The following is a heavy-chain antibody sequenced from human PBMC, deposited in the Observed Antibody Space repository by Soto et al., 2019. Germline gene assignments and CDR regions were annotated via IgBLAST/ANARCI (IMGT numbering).Heavy chain of an antibody. CDR3: ARERLTSYYYYGMDV. V-gene: IGHV4-59*01. CDR1: SGSISSYY. D-gene: IGHD3-22*01. CDR2: IYYSGST. J-gene: IGHJ6*02. Sequence: WETLSLTCTVSSGSISSYYWSWIRQPPGKGLEWIGYIYYSGSTNYNPSLKSRVTISVDTSKNQFSLKLSSVTAADTAVYYCARERLTSYYYYGMDVWGQGTTVTVSS.